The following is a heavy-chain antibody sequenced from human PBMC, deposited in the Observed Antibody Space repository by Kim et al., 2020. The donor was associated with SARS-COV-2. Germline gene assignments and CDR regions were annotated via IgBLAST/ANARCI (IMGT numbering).Heavy chain of an antibody. J-gene: IGHJ3*02. D-gene: IGHD2-2*01. CDR1: GFTFDAYA. Sequence: GGSLRLSCAASGFTFDAYAMHWVRQAPGKGLEWVSGISWNSGSIGYADSVKGRFTISRDNAKNSLYLQMNSLRAEDTALYYCARSLYQLLGGAACDIWGPGTMVTVSS. V-gene: IGHV3-9*01. CDR3: ARSLYQLLGGAACDI. CDR2: ISWNSGSI.